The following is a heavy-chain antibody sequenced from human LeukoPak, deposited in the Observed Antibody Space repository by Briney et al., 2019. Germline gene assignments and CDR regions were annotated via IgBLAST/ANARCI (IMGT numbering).Heavy chain of an antibody. Sequence: GSLRLSCAASGFTFSSYWMSWVRQAPGKGLEWVANIKQDGSEKYYVDSVKGRFTISRDNAKNSLYLQMNSLRAEDTAVYYCARERGDFWSGYYDFDYWGQGTLVTVSS. J-gene: IGHJ4*02. D-gene: IGHD3-3*01. CDR1: GFTFSSYW. CDR2: IKQDGSEK. V-gene: IGHV3-7*01. CDR3: ARERGDFWSGYYDFDY.